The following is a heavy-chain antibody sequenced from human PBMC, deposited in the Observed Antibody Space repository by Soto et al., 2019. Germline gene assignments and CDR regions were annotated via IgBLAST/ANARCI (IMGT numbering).Heavy chain of an antibody. J-gene: IGHJ6*02. CDR3: ERQLNWNYYYYGMDV. V-gene: IGHV1-69*12. Sequence: QVQLVQSGAEVKKPGSSVKVSCKASGGTFSTYAISWVRQAPGQGLEWMGGSIPIFNRPNYAQKFQARLTIAADESARTDYMELISLRSEDTAVYYCERQLNWNYYYYGMDVWGQGTTVTVSS. CDR1: GGTFSTYA. CDR2: SIPIFNRP. D-gene: IGHD1-1*01.